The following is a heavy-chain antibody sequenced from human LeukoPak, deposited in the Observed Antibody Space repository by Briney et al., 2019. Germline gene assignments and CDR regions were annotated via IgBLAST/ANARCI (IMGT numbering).Heavy chain of an antibody. Sequence: PSETLSLTCTVSGGSISSYYWSWIRQPPGKGLEWIGYIYYSGSTNYNPSLKSRVTISVDTSKNQFSLKLSSVTAADTAVYYCARGIAAYYGMDVWGQGTTVTVSS. CDR3: ARGIAAYYGMDV. CDR1: GGSISSYY. D-gene: IGHD6-13*01. CDR2: IYYSGST. J-gene: IGHJ6*02. V-gene: IGHV4-59*01.